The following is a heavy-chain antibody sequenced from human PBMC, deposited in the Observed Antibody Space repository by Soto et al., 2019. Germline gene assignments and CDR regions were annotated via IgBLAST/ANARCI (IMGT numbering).Heavy chain of an antibody. CDR1: GGSISSYY. J-gene: IGHJ4*02. Sequence: SETLSLTCTVSGGSISSYYWSWIRQPPGKGLEWIGYIYYSGSTNYNPSLKSRVTISVDTSKNQFSLKLSSVTAADTAVYYCARAMYSGYEGGYFDYWGQGTLVTVSS. V-gene: IGHV4-59*01. CDR3: ARAMYSGYEGGYFDY. D-gene: IGHD5-12*01. CDR2: IYYSGST.